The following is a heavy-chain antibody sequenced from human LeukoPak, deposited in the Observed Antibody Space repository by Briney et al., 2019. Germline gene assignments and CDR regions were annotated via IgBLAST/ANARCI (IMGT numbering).Heavy chain of an antibody. V-gene: IGHV1-2*06. CDR1: GYTFTGYY. D-gene: IGHD3-22*01. J-gene: IGHJ5*02. CDR2: INPNSGGT. CDR3: ARCPYDSSGYRMFDP. Sequence: ASVKVSCKASGYTFTGYYMHWVRQAPGQGLEWMGRINPNSGGTNYAQKFQGRVTMTRDTSISTAYMELSRLRSDDTAVYYCARCPYDSSGYRMFDPWGQGTLVTVSS.